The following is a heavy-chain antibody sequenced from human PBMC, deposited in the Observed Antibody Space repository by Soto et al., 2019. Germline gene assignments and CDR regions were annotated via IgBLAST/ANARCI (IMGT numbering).Heavy chain of an antibody. Sequence: EVQLVESGGDLVQPGGSLRLSCAASGFTFSSYWMSWVRQAPGKGLEWVANIKQDGSEKYYVDSVKGRFTISRDNAKNSLYLQMNSLRAEDTAVYYCARGHCSGGSCYSSLSAIDIWGQGTMVTVSS. J-gene: IGHJ3*02. D-gene: IGHD2-15*01. CDR3: ARGHCSGGSCYSSLSAIDI. V-gene: IGHV3-7*01. CDR2: IKQDGSEK. CDR1: GFTFSSYW.